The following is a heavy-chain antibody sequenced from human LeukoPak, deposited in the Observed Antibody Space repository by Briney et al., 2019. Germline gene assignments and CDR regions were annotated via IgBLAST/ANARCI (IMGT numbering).Heavy chain of an antibody. D-gene: IGHD3-10*01. V-gene: IGHV1-69*04. CDR2: IIPILGIA. J-gene: IGHJ4*02. Sequence: ASVKVSCKASGGTFSSYAISWVRQAPGQGLEWMGRIIPILGIANYAQKFQGRVTITADRSTSTACMELSSLRSEDTAVYYCATDMVRGVMPDYWGQGTLVTVSS. CDR1: GGTFSSYA. CDR3: ATDMVRGVMPDY.